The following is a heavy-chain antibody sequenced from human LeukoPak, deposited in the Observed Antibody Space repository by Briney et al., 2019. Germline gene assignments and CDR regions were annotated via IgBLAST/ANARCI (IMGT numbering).Heavy chain of an antibody. Sequence: PGGSLRLSCAASGFTFSSYEMNWVRQAPGKGLEWVSYISSSGSTIYYADSVKGRFTISRDNAKNSLYLQMNSLRAEDTAVYYCAKMATVTTGSYWGQGTLVTVSS. CDR1: GFTFSSYE. D-gene: IGHD4-11*01. V-gene: IGHV3-48*03. CDR2: ISSSGSTI. CDR3: AKMATVTTGSY. J-gene: IGHJ4*02.